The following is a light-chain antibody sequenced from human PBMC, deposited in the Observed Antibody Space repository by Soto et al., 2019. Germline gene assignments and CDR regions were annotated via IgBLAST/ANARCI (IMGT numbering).Light chain of an antibody. V-gene: IGLV2-23*02. CDR3: CSYAGNSPVV. J-gene: IGLJ2*01. Sequence: QSVLTQPASVSGSPGQSITISCTGTSSDVGSYNLVSWYQHHPGKAPKLMIYEVSKRPSGVSNRFSGSKSGNTASLTISGLQAEDEADYYCCSYAGNSPVVFGGGTKLTVL. CDR1: SSDVGSYNL. CDR2: EVS.